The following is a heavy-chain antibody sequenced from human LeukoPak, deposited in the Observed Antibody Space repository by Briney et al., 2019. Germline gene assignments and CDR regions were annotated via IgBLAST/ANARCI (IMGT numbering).Heavy chain of an antibody. Sequence: QTGGSLRLSCAGSGFSVSNYYMSWVRQAPGKGLEWVSLIRDSGETFYADSVKGRFTISRDNSKNTMYLQMNRLRVEDTAVYFCARDRAVTQDWVEFYPWGQGTLVTVSS. V-gene: IGHV3-66*03. J-gene: IGHJ5*02. CDR3: ARDRAVTQDWVEFYP. CDR2: IRDSGET. CDR1: GFSVSNYY. D-gene: IGHD4-17*01.